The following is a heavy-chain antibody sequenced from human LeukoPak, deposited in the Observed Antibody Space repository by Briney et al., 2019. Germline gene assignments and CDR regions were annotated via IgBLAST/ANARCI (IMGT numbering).Heavy chain of an antibody. CDR3: AKDWEEYSSAPLN. D-gene: IGHD6-19*01. Sequence: GRSLRLSCAASGFTFYDYAMHWVRQAPGKGLEWVSGISWNSGSIGYADSVKGRFTISRDNAKNSLYLQMNSLRAEDTALYYCAKDWEEYSSAPLNWGQGTLVTVSS. J-gene: IGHJ4*02. CDR2: ISWNSGSI. V-gene: IGHV3-9*01. CDR1: GFTFYDYA.